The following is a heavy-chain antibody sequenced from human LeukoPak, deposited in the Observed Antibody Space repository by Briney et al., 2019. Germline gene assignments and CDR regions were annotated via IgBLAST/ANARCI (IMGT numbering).Heavy chain of an antibody. CDR3: AGAVYVGATADY. V-gene: IGHV1-18*01. Sequence: ASVKVSCKASGYTFTSYGISWARQAPGQGLEWMGWISAYNGNTNYAQKLQGRVTMTTDTSTSTAYMELRSLRSDDTAVYYCAGAVYVGATADYWGQGTLVTVSS. CDR1: GYTFTSYG. J-gene: IGHJ4*02. D-gene: IGHD1-26*01. CDR2: ISAYNGNT.